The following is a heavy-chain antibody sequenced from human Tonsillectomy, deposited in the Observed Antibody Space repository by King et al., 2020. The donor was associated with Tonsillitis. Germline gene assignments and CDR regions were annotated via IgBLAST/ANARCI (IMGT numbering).Heavy chain of an antibody. CDR2: IWYDGSNK. V-gene: IGHV3-33*08. Sequence: VQLVESGGGVVEPGRSLRLSCAASGFTFSSYGMHWVRQAPGKGLEWVAVIWYDGSNKDYATSVKGRFTISRDNSKNTLYLQMNSLRPEDTAVYYCARDRWITMVRGVMDYWGQGTLVTVSS. J-gene: IGHJ4*02. CDR3: ARDRWITMVRGVMDY. CDR1: GFTFSSYG. D-gene: IGHD3-10*01.